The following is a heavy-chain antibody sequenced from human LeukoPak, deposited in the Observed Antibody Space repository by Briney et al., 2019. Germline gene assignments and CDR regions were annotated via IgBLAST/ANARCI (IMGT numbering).Heavy chain of an antibody. CDR2: ISSSGSTI. V-gene: IGHV3-48*03. J-gene: IGHJ4*02. CDR1: GFTLSSYE. Sequence: GGSLRLSCAASGFTLSSYEMNWVRQAPGKGLEWVSYISSSGSTIYYADSVKGRFTISRDNSKNTVYLQMNSLRAEDTAVYYCARELGYCSGDSCYGDYWGQGTLVTVSS. D-gene: IGHD2-15*01. CDR3: ARELGYCSGDSCYGDY.